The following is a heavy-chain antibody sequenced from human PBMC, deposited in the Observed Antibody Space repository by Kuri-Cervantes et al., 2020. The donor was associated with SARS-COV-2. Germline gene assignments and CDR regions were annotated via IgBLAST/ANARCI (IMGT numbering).Heavy chain of an antibody. D-gene: IGHD3-22*01. V-gene: IGHV4-31*03. CDR3: ARVRFSSGYYYYYGMDV. J-gene: IGHJ6*02. CDR2: IYYSGST. Sequence: SETLSLTCTVSGGSISSGGYYWGWIRQHPGKGLEWIGYIYYSGSTYYNPSLKSRVTISVDTPKNQFSLKLSSVTAADTAVYYCARVRFSSGYYYYYGMDVWGQGTTVTVSS. CDR1: GGSISSGGYY.